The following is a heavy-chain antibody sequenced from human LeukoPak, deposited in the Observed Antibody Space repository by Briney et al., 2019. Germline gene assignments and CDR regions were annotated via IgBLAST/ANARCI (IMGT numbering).Heavy chain of an antibody. V-gene: IGHV1-18*01. CDR2: ISAYNGNT. J-gene: IGHJ3*02. CDR1: GYTFTSYG. Sequence: ASVKVSCKASGYTFTSYGISWVRQAPGQGLEWMGWISAYNGNTNYAQKLQGRVTMTTDTSTSTAYMELRSLRSDDTAVYYCARDVGITMIVVVNAFDIWGQGTMVTVSS. CDR3: ARDVGITMIVVVNAFDI. D-gene: IGHD3-22*01.